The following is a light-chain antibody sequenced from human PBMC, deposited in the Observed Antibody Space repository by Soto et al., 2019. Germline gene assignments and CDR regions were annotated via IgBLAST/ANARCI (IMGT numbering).Light chain of an antibody. J-gene: IGKJ5*01. V-gene: IGKV3-11*01. Sequence: EFVLTQSPGTLSLSPGERATLSCRASQSINTYLAWFRQKPGQAPRLLIYDASNRATGTPARISGSGSGTDFTLTIGSLEPEDSAVYFCQQRSNWPITFGQGTRLEIK. CDR2: DAS. CDR1: QSINTY. CDR3: QQRSNWPIT.